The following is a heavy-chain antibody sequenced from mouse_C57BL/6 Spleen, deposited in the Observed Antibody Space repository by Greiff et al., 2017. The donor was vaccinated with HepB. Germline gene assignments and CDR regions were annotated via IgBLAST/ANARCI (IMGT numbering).Heavy chain of an antibody. Sequence: QVQLQESGPELVKPGASVKISCKASGYAFSSSWMNWVKQRPGKGLEWIGRIYPGDGDTNYNGKFKGKATLTADKSSSTAYMQLSSLTSEDSAVYFCAREDFGDYYGTYVYWYFDVWGTGTTVTVSS. CDR2: IYPGDGDT. CDR3: AREDFGDYYGTYVYWYFDV. D-gene: IGHD1-1*01. V-gene: IGHV1-82*01. J-gene: IGHJ1*03. CDR1: GYAFSSSW.